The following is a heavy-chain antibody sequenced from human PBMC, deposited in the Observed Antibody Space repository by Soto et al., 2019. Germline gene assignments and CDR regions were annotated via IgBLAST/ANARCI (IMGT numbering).Heavy chain of an antibody. CDR3: ARAKRSSDWFDA. J-gene: IGHJ5*02. V-gene: IGHV4-4*07. CDR2: VYSSGGI. CDR1: GGSMSSYY. Sequence: SETLSLTCSVSGGSMSSYYWTVIRQPAGKGLEWIELVYSSGGIHYDSSLKIRVTISLYTSKNQFSLRLIYVTAADPAVYYRARAKRSSDWFDAWGQGTLVTVSS.